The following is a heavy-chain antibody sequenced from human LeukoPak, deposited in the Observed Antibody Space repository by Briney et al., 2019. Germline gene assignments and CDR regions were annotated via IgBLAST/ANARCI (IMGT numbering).Heavy chain of an antibody. D-gene: IGHD1-26*01. V-gene: IGHV4-39*01. CDR3: ARPGYSGGLDY. J-gene: IGHJ4*02. Sequence: PSETLSLTCTVSGGSISSSSYYWGWIRQPPGKGLEWNGSIYYSGSTYDNPSLKSRVTISVDTLKIQCSRKLSSVTAAYTAVYCCARPGYSGGLDYWGQGTLVTVSS. CDR2: IYYSGST. CDR1: GGSISSSSYY.